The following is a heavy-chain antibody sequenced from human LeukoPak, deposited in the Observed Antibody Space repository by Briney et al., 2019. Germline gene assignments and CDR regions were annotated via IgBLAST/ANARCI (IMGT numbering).Heavy chain of an antibody. CDR1: GFTFDGYA. J-gene: IGHJ3*02. CDR3: AKGQSITVAGLLAFDI. D-gene: IGHD6-19*01. Sequence: GRSLRLSCAASGFTFDGYAMHWVRQAPGKGLEWVSGISWNSGSIGYADSVKGRFTISRDNAKNSLYLQMNSLRAEDMALYYCAKGQSITVAGLLAFDIWGQGTMVTVSS. CDR2: ISWNSGSI. V-gene: IGHV3-9*03.